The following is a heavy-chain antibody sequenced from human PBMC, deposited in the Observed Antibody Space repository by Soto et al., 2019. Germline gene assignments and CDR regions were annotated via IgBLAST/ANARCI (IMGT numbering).Heavy chain of an antibody. CDR2: ISSSSSYI. J-gene: IGHJ4*02. D-gene: IGHD5-12*01. CDR3: ARDWTTPGGYNAGHFDY. V-gene: IGHV3-21*01. CDR1: GFTFSSYS. Sequence: GGSLRLSCAASGFTFSSYSMNWVRQAPGKGLEWVSSISSSSSYIYYADSVKGRFTISRDNAKNSLYLQMNSLRAEDTAVYYCARDWTTPGGYNAGHFDYWGQGTLVTVSS.